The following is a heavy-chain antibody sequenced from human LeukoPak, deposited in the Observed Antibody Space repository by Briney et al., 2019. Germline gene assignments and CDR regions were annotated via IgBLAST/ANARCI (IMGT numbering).Heavy chain of an antibody. D-gene: IGHD3-10*01. CDR1: GFTFSSYW. J-gene: IGHJ6*02. CDR2: LSYDGRHN. Sequence: GGSLGLSCAASGFTFSSYWMSWVRQAPGKGLEWVALLSYDGRHNYSADSVEGRFTISRDNSKSTLYLQMISLRVEDTAVYYCARARGGGSTTYNYYAMDVWGQGSTVTVSS. CDR3: ARARGGGSTTYNYYAMDV. V-gene: IGHV3-30*03.